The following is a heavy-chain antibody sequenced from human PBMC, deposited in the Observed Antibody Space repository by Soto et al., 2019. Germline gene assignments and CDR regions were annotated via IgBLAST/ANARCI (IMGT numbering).Heavy chain of an antibody. Sequence: EVQLVESGGDLVQPGGSLRLSCAGSGFIFSAYWMRWVRHAPGKGLEWVAMINRGASGTHYVASVKGRVTISRDNAKNSLYLQMNSLRVEDTAVYYCATLDTAEIQTAAYWGQGTLVTVSS. V-gene: IGHV3-7*01. CDR2: INRGASGT. J-gene: IGHJ4*02. D-gene: IGHD2-15*01. CDR3: ATLDTAEIQTAAY. CDR1: GFIFSAYW.